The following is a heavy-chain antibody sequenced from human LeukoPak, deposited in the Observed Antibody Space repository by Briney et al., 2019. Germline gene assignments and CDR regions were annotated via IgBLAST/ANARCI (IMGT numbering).Heavy chain of an antibody. Sequence: TSETLSLTCTVSGGSVSSSSYYWGWIRQPPGKGLEWVGCIYNSGSTYYDTSLKSRVTISVDTSKNQVSLKVNSVTAADTAVYYCARRGSSGRSFDCWGQGTLVIVSS. J-gene: IGHJ4*02. V-gene: IGHV4-39*01. CDR3: ARRGSSGRSFDC. CDR1: GGSVSSSSYY. D-gene: IGHD6-25*01. CDR2: IYNSGST.